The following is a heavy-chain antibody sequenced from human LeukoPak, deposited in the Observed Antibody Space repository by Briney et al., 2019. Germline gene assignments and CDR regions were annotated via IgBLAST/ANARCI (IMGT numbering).Heavy chain of an antibody. D-gene: IGHD6-13*01. V-gene: IGHV4-31*03. Sequence: PSETLSLTCTVSGGSISSGGYYWSWIRQHPGKGLEWIGYIYYSGSTYYNPSLKSRVTISVDTSKNQFSLKLSSVTAADTAVYYCAREVRFSSWYGHFDYWGQGTLVTVSS. J-gene: IGHJ4*02. CDR2: IYYSGST. CDR1: GGSISSGGYY. CDR3: AREVRFSSWYGHFDY.